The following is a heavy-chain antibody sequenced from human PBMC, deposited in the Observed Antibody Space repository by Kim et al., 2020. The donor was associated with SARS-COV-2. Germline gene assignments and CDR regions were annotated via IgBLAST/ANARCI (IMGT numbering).Heavy chain of an antibody. CDR1: GGSISSYY. CDR2: IYTSGST. CDR3: ARAFSYYYDSSGYYYYYYGMDV. Sequence: SETLSLTCTVSGGSISSYYWSWIRQPAGKGLEWIGRIYTSGSTNYNPSLKSRVTMSVDTSKNQFSLKLSPVTAADTAVYYCARAFSYYYDSSGYYYYYYGMDVWGQGTTVTVSS. D-gene: IGHD3-22*01. V-gene: IGHV4-4*07. J-gene: IGHJ6*02.